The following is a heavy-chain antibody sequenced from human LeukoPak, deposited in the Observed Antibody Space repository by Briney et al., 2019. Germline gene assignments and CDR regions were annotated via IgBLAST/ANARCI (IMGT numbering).Heavy chain of an antibody. V-gene: IGHV4-59*01. J-gene: IGHJ4*02. CDR3: ARSLFEASVDY. CDR1: GGSISSYY. Sequence: PSETLSLTCTVSGGSISSYYWSWIRQPPGKGLEWIGYIYYSGSTNYNPSPKSRVTISVDTSKNQFSLKLSSVTAADTAVYYCARSLFEASVDYWGQGTLVTVSS. D-gene: IGHD3-10*02. CDR2: IYYSGST.